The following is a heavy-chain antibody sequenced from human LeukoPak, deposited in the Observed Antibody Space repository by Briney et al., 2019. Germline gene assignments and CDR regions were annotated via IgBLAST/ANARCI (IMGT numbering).Heavy chain of an antibody. D-gene: IGHD3-10*01. CDR3: ATLRRASPGDY. Sequence: GGSLRLSCAASGFTFSTYNMNWVRQAPEKGLEWVANINQDGSVKVYVDSVKGRFIISRDNAKNSLYLQMNSLGPDDTAVYYCATLRRASPGDYWGQGTLVTVSS. V-gene: IGHV3-7*01. J-gene: IGHJ4*02. CDR2: INQDGSVK. CDR1: GFTFSTYN.